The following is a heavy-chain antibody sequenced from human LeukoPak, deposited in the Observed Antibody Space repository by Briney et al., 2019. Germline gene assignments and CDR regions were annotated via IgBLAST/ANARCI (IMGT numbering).Heavy chain of an antibody. CDR2: IYSSGST. Sequence: PSETLSLTCSVSGASISSGSNYWGWLRQPPGKTLEWIGSIYSSGSTYYNPSLKSRVIIIIDTPKNHFSLTLSSVTAADTAVYYCARHYYDSSGYWILDYWGQGTLVTVSS. D-gene: IGHD3-22*01. J-gene: IGHJ4*02. CDR3: ARHYYDSSGYWILDY. CDR1: GASISSGSNY. V-gene: IGHV4-39*07.